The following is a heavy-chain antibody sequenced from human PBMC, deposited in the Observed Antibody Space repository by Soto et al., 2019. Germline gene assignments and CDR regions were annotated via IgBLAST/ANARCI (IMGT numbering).Heavy chain of an antibody. Sequence: EVQLVESGGGLVQPGGSLRLSCAASGFTFSSYWMSWVRQAPGKGLEWVANIKQDGSEKYYVDSVKGRFTISRDNAKNSLYLQMNSLRAEDTAVYYCARVGEVSVGAFDYWGQGTLVTVSS. D-gene: IGHD1-26*01. CDR2: IKQDGSEK. J-gene: IGHJ4*02. V-gene: IGHV3-7*01. CDR3: ARVGEVSVGAFDY. CDR1: GFTFSSYW.